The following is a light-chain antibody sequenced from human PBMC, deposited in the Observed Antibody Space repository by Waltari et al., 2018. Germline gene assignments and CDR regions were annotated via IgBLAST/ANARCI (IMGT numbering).Light chain of an antibody. J-gene: IGLJ2*01. Sequence: QSALTQPPSASGSPGQSVTISCTGTRRDIGSSNYVPWYQQHPGKAPKLIISEVYKRPSGVPDRFSGSKSGNTASLTISGLQAEDEADYYCCSYAGSSTLVFGGGTKLTVL. CDR3: CSYAGSSTLV. V-gene: IGLV2-8*01. CDR1: RRDIGSSNY. CDR2: EVY.